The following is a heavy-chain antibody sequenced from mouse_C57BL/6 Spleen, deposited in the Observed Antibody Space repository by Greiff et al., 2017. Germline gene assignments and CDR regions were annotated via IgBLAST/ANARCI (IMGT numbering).Heavy chain of an antibody. D-gene: IGHD1-1*01. CDR1: GYTFTDYE. J-gene: IGHJ1*03. CDR3: TREEGFYYGSSYWYFDV. V-gene: IGHV1-15*01. Sequence: VQLQQSGAELVRPGASVTLSCKASGYTFTDYEMHWVKQTPVHGLEWIGAIDPETGGTAYNQKFKGKAILTADKSSSTAYMELRSLTSEDSAVYYCTREEGFYYGSSYWYFDVWGTGTTVTVSS. CDR2: IDPETGGT.